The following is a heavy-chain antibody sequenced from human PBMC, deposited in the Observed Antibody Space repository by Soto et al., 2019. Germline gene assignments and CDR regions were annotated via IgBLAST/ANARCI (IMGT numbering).Heavy chain of an antibody. CDR2: IQQDGSEK. CDR3: ARILGATGSGLLDY. J-gene: IGHJ4*02. Sequence: GGSLRLSCAVSGFTFSRYWMTWVRQAPGKGLEWVANIQQDGSEKYYVDSVKGRFTISRDNAKNSLFLQMNSLRAEDTAVYYCARILGATGSGLLDYWGQGTLATVSS. V-gene: IGHV3-7*03. D-gene: IGHD3-16*01. CDR1: GFTFSRYW.